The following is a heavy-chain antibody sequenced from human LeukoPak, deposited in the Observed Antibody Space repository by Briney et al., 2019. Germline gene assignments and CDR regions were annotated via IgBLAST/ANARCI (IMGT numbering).Heavy chain of an antibody. CDR3: AKAFRGIAVVYYYGMDV. Sequence: PGGLLRLSCAASGFTFSSYAMSWVRQAPGKGLEWVSAISGSGGSTYYADSVKGRFTISRDNSKNTLYLQMNSLRAEDTAVYYCAKAFRGIAVVYYYGMDVWGQGTTVTVSS. CDR2: ISGSGGST. V-gene: IGHV3-23*01. CDR1: GFTFSSYA. D-gene: IGHD6-19*01. J-gene: IGHJ6*02.